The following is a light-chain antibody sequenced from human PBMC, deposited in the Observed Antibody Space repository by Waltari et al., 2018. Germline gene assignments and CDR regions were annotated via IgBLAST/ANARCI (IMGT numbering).Light chain of an antibody. J-gene: IGLJ2*01. CDR2: GKD. V-gene: IGLV3-19*01. CDR1: SPRSSA. CDR3: HSRVVSNVRGA. Sequence: SSELTQDPAVSVALGQTVRITRPGDSPRSSAASWYQQKPVQAPILVIYGKDNRPSGIPDRFSGSTSGNTASLTITGSQAEDEADYYCHSRVVSNVRGAFGGGTKLTVL.